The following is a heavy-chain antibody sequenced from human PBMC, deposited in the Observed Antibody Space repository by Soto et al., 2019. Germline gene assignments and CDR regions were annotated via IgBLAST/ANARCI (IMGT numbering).Heavy chain of an antibody. V-gene: IGHV4-31*03. CDR1: GGSISSGGYY. D-gene: IGHD3-22*01. CDR2: IYYSGST. Sequence: KTSETLSLTCTVSGGSISSGGYYWSWIRQHPGKGLEWTGYIYYSGSTYYNPSLKSRVTISVDTSKNQFSLKLSSVTAADTAVYYCARVDYYDSSGYYRAEYFQHWGQGTQVTVSS. CDR3: ARVDYYDSSGYYRAEYFQH. J-gene: IGHJ1*01.